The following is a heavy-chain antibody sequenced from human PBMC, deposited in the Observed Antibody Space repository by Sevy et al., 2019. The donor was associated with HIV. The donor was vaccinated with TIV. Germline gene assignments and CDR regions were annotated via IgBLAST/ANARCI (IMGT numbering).Heavy chain of an antibody. J-gene: IGHJ4*02. D-gene: IGHD3-22*01. CDR3: ATAPGYYDSAPFDY. CDR1: GFTFNNAW. Sequence: GGSLRLSCAVSGFTFNNAWMNWVRQAPGTGLQWVGLIKSKIDAETTVYAAPEKGRFTISRDDSKNTLFLQMNSLKIEDTAVYYCATAPGYYDSAPFDYWGPGTLVTVSS. CDR2: IKSKIDAETT. V-gene: IGHV3-15*01.